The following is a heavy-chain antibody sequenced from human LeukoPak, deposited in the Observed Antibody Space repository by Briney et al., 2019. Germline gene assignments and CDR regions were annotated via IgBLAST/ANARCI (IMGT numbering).Heavy chain of an antibody. V-gene: IGHV4-4*02. Sequence: SGTLSLTCAVSGDSISSNNWWSWVRQPPGQGLEWIGYIYYSGSTNYNPSLKSRVTISVDTSKNQFSLKLSSVTAADTAVYYCARYSYGVFDYWGQGTLVTVSS. CDR2: IYYSGST. CDR1: GDSISSNNW. CDR3: ARYSYGVFDY. J-gene: IGHJ4*02. D-gene: IGHD5-18*01.